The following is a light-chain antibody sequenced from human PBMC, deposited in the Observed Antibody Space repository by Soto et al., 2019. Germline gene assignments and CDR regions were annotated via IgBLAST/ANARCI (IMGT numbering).Light chain of an antibody. CDR3: GAWDDSLNGYV. CDR2: NNN. CDR1: SSNIGSNT. J-gene: IGLJ1*01. Sequence: QSVLTQPPSASGTPGQRVTISCSGSSSNIGSNTVNWYQQLPGTAPKLLIYNNNQRPSGVPDRFSGSKSGTSASLAISGLLSEDEADYYCGAWDDSLNGYVFGTGTRSPS. V-gene: IGLV1-44*01.